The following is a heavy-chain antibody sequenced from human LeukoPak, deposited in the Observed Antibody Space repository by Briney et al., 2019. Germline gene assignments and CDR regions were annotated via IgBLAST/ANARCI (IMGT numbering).Heavy chain of an antibody. D-gene: IGHD3-10*01. Sequence: NPSETLSLTCTVSGASISSGGYYWSWIRQPAGKGLEWIGRIYTSGSTNYNPSLKSRVTMSVDTSKNQFSLKLSSVTAADTAVYYCARVSRARGVTRDYYYYYGMDVWGQGTTVTVSS. CDR2: IYTSGST. CDR3: ARVSRARGVTRDYYYYYGMDV. V-gene: IGHV4-61*02. CDR1: GASISSGGYY. J-gene: IGHJ6*02.